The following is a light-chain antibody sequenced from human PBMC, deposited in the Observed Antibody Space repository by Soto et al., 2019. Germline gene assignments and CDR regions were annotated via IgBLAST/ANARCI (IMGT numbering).Light chain of an antibody. CDR2: EVI. CDR3: SSYTTSSTVV. J-gene: IGLJ2*01. CDR1: SSDVGGYNY. Sequence: QSALTQPASVSGSPGQSITISCTGTSSDVGGYNYVSWYQQHPGKAPKLMIYEVINRPSGVSHRFSGSKSGNTASLTISGLQAEDEADYYCSSYTTSSTVVFGGGTKLTVL. V-gene: IGLV2-14*01.